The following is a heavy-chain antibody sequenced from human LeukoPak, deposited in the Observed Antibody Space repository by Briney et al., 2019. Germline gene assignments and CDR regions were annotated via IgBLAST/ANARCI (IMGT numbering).Heavy chain of an antibody. CDR1: GFTFDDYG. Sequence: GGSLRLSCGASGFTFDDYGMSWVRHAPGKGLEWVSGINWNGGSTDYADSVKGRFTISRDNAKNSLDLQMNSLRAEDTAVYYCASLQTDPTVVNGFWGQGTLVTVSS. CDR2: INWNGGST. J-gene: IGHJ4*02. CDR3: ASLQTDPTVVNGF. V-gene: IGHV3-20*04. D-gene: IGHD4-11*01.